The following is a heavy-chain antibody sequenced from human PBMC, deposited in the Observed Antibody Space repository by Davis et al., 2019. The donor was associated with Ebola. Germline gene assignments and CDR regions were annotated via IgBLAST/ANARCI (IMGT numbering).Heavy chain of an antibody. CDR1: GFTVSSNH. D-gene: IGHD6-19*01. J-gene: IGHJ4*02. V-gene: IGHV3-53*05. Sequence: GGSLRLSCAVSGFTVSSNHMSWVRQAPGKGLEWVSVMYAQSTAYADAVRGRFIISRDKSNNTLYLEMNSLRVDDTAVYYCATTQWLREFDNWGQGTLVTVSS. CDR2: MYAQST. CDR3: ATTQWLREFDN.